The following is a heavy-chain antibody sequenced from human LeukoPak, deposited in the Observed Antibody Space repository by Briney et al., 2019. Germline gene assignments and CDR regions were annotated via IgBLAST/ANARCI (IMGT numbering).Heavy chain of an antibody. J-gene: IGHJ4*02. CDR2: IIPIFGTA. CDR3: AGGILTGYDAFDY. Sequence: SVKVSCKASGGTFSSYAISWVRQAPGQGLEWMGGIIPIFGTANYAQKFQGRVTITADKSTSTAYMELSSLRSEDAAVYYCAGGILTGYDAFDYWGQGTLVTVSS. V-gene: IGHV1-69*06. D-gene: IGHD3-9*01. CDR1: GGTFSSYA.